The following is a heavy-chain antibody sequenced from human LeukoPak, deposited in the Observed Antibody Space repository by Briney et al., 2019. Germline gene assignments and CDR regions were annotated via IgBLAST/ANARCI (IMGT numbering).Heavy chain of an antibody. CDR3: ARESYNSGSYYNDY. J-gene: IGHJ4*02. Sequence: ASVKVSSKASDYSFSSNGFTWVRQAPGQGLEWMGWISAYNGNTNYAQKLQGRVTMTTDTSTTTAYMELRSLRSDDTALYYCARESYNSGSYYNDYWGQGTLVTVSS. CDR2: ISAYNGNT. D-gene: IGHD3-10*01. CDR1: DYSFSSNG. V-gene: IGHV1-18*01.